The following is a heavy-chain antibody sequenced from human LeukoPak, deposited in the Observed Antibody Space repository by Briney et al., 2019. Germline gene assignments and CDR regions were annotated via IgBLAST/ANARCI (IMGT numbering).Heavy chain of an antibody. J-gene: IGHJ6*03. CDR1: GGSFSGYY. CDR3: ARSWNMDV. Sequence: PSETLSLTCAVYGGSFSGYYWSWIRRPPGKGLEWIGEINHSGSTNYNPSLKSRVTISVDTSKNQFSLKLSSATAADTAVYYCARSWNMDVWGKGTTVTISS. D-gene: IGHD6-13*01. V-gene: IGHV4-34*01. CDR2: INHSGST.